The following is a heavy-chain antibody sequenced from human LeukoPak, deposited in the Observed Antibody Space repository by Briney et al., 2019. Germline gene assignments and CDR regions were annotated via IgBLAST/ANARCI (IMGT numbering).Heavy chain of an antibody. CDR3: ARAGWERLRSHGDT. Sequence: GASVKVSCKTSGYTFTSSGITWVRQAPGQGLEWVGWISAYNGNTDSAQKFLGRVTMTTDTYATTAYMELRSLTSDDTDVYYCARAGWERLRSHGDTWGEGALVVVSS. V-gene: IGHV1-18*01. CDR1: GYTFTSSG. D-gene: IGHD1-26*01. J-gene: IGHJ5*02. CDR2: ISAYNGNT.